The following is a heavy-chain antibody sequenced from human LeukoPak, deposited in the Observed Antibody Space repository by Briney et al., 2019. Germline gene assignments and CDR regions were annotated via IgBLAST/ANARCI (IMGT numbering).Heavy chain of an antibody. CDR1: GFTFSSYA. V-gene: IGHV3-23*01. J-gene: IGHJ3*02. CDR2: ISGSGGST. Sequence: GGSLRLSCAASGFTFSSYAMSWVRQAPGKGLEWVSAISGSGGSTYYADSVKGRFTISRDNSKNTLYLQMNSLRAEDTAVYYCAKVPVFSLTITEVVTDDAFDIWGQGTIVTVSS. D-gene: IGHD3-3*01. CDR3: AKVPVFSLTITEVVTDDAFDI.